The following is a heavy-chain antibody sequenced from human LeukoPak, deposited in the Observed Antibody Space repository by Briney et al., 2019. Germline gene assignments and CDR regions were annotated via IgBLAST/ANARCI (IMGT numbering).Heavy chain of an antibody. J-gene: IGHJ4*02. V-gene: IGHV3-7*03. Sequence: GGSLRLSCAASGSSFSSYWMSWVRQAPGKGLEWVANIKEEGSEKYYVDSVKGRFTISRDNAKNSLYLQMNSLRAEDTAVYYCAKGALRISMVRGVVQRTTPFDYWGQGTLVTVSS. CDR1: GSSFSSYW. CDR3: AKGALRISMVRGVVQRTTPFDY. CDR2: IKEEGSEK. D-gene: IGHD3-10*01.